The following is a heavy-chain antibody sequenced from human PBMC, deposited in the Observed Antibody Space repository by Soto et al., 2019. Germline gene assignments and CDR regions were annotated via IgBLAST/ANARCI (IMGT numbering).Heavy chain of an antibody. Sequence: PGGSLRLSCAASGFTFSSYTMNWVRQAPGKGLEWVSSIGSITTYIYYADSVKGRFTISRDNAKNSLFLQMNSLRAEDTAVYYCVRREYILGAPSLDYWGQGTLVTVSS. CDR3: VRREYILGAPSLDY. D-gene: IGHD1-26*01. CDR2: IGSITTYI. V-gene: IGHV3-21*01. J-gene: IGHJ4*02. CDR1: GFTFSSYT.